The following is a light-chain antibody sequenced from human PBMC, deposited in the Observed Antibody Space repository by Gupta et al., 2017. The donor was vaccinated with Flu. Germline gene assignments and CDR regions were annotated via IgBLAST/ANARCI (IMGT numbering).Light chain of an antibody. CDR1: TESVTSSYY. CDR3: MLYYGGVGI. Sequence: QTVVTQDPSLTVSPGGTVTLTCASSTESVTSSYYPNWFQQKPGQAPMALSSYTTNTNSCAPTSFYGALLAGNGQLKRLGVQAEDEDYYSCMLYYGGVGIFGGGNKMTVL. V-gene: IGLV7-43*01. CDR2: YTT. J-gene: IGLJ2*01.